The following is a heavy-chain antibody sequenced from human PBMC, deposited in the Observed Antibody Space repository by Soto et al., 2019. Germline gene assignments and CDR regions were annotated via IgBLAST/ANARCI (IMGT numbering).Heavy chain of an antibody. CDR1: GFTFSNYA. CDR3: AKGGVALAAFPRYFDY. Sequence: PGGSLRLSCAASGFTFSNYAISWVRQAPGKGLEWVSAIRGSGDSTYYADSVKGRFAISRDNSKNTLYLQMNSLRVEDTAVYYCAKGGVALAAFPRYFDYWGQGALVTVSS. V-gene: IGHV3-23*01. CDR2: IRGSGDST. J-gene: IGHJ4*02. D-gene: IGHD6-19*01.